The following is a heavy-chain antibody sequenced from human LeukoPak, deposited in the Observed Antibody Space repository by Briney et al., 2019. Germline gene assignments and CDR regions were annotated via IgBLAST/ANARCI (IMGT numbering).Heavy chain of an antibody. CDR2: ISGSGGST. CDR3: AKDRIHSSGYYTLDDY. CDR1: GFTFSSYG. J-gene: IGHJ4*02. V-gene: IGHV3-23*01. Sequence: GGTLRLSCAASGFTFSSYGMSWVRQAPGKGLGWVSAISGSGGSTYYADSVRGRFTISRDNSKNTLYLQMNSLRAEDTAVYYCAKDRIHSSGYYTLDDYWGQGTLVTVSS. D-gene: IGHD3-22*01.